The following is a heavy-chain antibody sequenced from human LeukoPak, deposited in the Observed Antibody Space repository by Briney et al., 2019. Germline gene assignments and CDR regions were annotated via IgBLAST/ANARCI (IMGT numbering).Heavy chain of an antibody. J-gene: IGHJ4*02. CDR1: GFTFSSYG. V-gene: IGHV3-30*02. D-gene: IGHD3-22*01. CDR2: IRYDGSNK. CDR3: AKGGTMIVGVLCYFDY. Sequence: PGRSLRLSCAASGFTFSSYGMHWVRQAPGKGLEWVAFIRYDGSNKYCADSVKGRFTISRDNSKNTLYLQMNSLRAEDTAVYYCAKGGTMIVGVLCYFDYWGQGTLVTVSS.